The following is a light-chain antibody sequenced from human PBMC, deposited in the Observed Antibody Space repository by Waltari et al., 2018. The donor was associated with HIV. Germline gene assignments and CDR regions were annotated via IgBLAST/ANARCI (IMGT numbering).Light chain of an antibody. V-gene: IGLV2-14*03. CDR1: DSDFGYGNF. CDR3: SSFTKDFTVI. CDR2: EVD. J-gene: IGLJ2*01. Sequence: SVVTQPASVSGFPGQSVTIYCTGTDSDFGYGNFVSWYQQHPGKAPKVILFEVDSRASGFDDRFSGFKSGNTASLTISGLLTEDEANYYCSSFTKDFTVIFGGGTKVTIL.